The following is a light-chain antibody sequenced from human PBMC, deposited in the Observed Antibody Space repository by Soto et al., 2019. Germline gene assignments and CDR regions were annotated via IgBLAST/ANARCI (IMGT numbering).Light chain of an antibody. CDR3: SSHAGSNTWV. CDR1: SSDVGGYKY. J-gene: IGLJ3*02. V-gene: IGLV2-8*01. CDR2: EVS. Sequence: QSALTQPPAASGSPGQSVTISCTGTSSDVGGYKYVSWYQQQPGKAPKLLIYEVSQRPSGVPDRFSGSKSGNTASLTVSGLQADAEADYYYSSHAGSNTWVFGGGTKLTVL.